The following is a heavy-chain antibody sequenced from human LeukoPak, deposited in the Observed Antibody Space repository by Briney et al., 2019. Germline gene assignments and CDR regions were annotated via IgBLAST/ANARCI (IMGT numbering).Heavy chain of an antibody. CDR1: GTTPTKYA. Sequence: ASVKAPCKAPGTTPTKYALIWVRQAPGKGFEWMGWINTNSGNPTYAQGFTGRFVFSLDTSVTTAYLQISSLKAEDTAVYYCARRSYFGSGSYYDDYWGQGTLVTVSS. CDR2: INTNSGNP. V-gene: IGHV7-4-1*02. CDR3: ARRSYFGSGSYYDDY. D-gene: IGHD3-10*01. J-gene: IGHJ4*02.